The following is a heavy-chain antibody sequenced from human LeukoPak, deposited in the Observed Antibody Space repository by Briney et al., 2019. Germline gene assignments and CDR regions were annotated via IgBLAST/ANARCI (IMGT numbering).Heavy chain of an antibody. Sequence: PSETLSLTCTVDGDSVSGYYWMGIRQPPEKGLEWIGEISHRGRTHYTPSLQSRVTMSVDTSKNQSALNLDSVTAADTAVYYFARVPLRSFDPMDDWGKGILVTVSS. D-gene: IGHD3-9*01. CDR1: GDSVSGYY. J-gene: IGHJ4*02. CDR2: ISHRGRT. CDR3: ARVPLRSFDPMDD. V-gene: IGHV4-34*01.